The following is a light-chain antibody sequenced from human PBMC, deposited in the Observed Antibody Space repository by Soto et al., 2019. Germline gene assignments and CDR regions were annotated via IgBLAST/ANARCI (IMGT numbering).Light chain of an antibody. V-gene: IGLV1-40*01. J-gene: IGLJ1*01. CDR2: GGN. CDR1: SSNIGAPYD. Sequence: QSVLRHPPSVSWAPGQTVTISCTGSSSNIGAPYDVHWYQHLPGTAPKLLIYGGNNRPSGVPDRFSGSRSGTSASLDITGLHAEDDPAYLCQSYDMSLNTYVFGTGTKVTVL. CDR3: QSYDMSLNTYV.